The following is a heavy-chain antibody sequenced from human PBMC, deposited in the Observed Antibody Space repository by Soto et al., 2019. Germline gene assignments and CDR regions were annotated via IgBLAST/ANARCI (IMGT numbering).Heavy chain of an antibody. CDR3: ARGPTFFVVPYGFDY. CDR1: GGSFSGYY. V-gene: IGHV4-34*01. D-gene: IGHD3-10*01. Sequence: SETLSLTCAVYGGSFSGYYWSWIRQPPGKGLEWMGEINHSGSTNYNPSLKGRVTISVDTSKNQFSLKLSSVTAADTAVYYCARGPTFFVVPYGFDYWGQGTLVTVSS. CDR2: INHSGST. J-gene: IGHJ4*02.